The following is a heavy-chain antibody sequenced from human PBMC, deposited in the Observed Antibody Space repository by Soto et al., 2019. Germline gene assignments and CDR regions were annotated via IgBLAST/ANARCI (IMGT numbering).Heavy chain of an antibody. CDR2: INHSGST. CDR1: GGSFSGYY. D-gene: IGHD6-19*01. V-gene: IGHV4-34*01. Sequence: SETLSLTCAVYGGSFSGYYWSWIRQPPGKGLEWIGEINHSGSTNYNPSLKSRVTISVDTSKNQFSLKLSSVTAADTAVYYCARAPGYSSGWYGVNDAFDIWGQGTMVTVSS. CDR3: ARAPGYSSGWYGVNDAFDI. J-gene: IGHJ3*02.